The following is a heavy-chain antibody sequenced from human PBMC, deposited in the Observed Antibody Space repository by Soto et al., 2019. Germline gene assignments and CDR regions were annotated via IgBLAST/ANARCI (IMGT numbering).Heavy chain of an antibody. Sequence: RASVKVSCKASGYTFTGYYMHWVRQAPGQGLEWMGWINPNSGGTNYAQKFQGWVTMTRDTFISTAYMELSRLRSDDTAVYYCARALSHYYYGMDVWGQGTTVTVSS. J-gene: IGHJ6*02. CDR1: GYTFTGYY. CDR2: INPNSGGT. CDR3: ARALSHYYYGMDV. V-gene: IGHV1-2*04.